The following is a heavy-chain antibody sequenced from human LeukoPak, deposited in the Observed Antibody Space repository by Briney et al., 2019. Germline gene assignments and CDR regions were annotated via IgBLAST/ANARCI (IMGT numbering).Heavy chain of an antibody. D-gene: IGHD2-2*02. CDR2: INWNGGST. CDR3: ARGYCSSTSCYTGKLSGAFDI. V-gene: IGHV3-20*04. Sequence: GGSLRLSCAASGFTFGDYGMSWVRQAPGKGVAWVSGINWNGGSTGYAHCVEGRFTISRDNAKNSLYLQMNSLRAEDTALYYCARGYCSSTSCYTGKLSGAFDIWGQGTMDTVSS. CDR1: GFTFGDYG. J-gene: IGHJ3*02.